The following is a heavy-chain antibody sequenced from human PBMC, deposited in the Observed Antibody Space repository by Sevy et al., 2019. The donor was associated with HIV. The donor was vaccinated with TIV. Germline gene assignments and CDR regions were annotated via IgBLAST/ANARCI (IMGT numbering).Heavy chain of an antibody. CDR3: AKVKGYDILTGYNWFDP. CDR1: GFTFSSYA. V-gene: IGHV3-23*01. D-gene: IGHD3-9*01. CDR2: ISGSGGST. J-gene: IGHJ5*02. Sequence: GGSLRLSCAASGFTFSSYAMSWVRQAPGKGLEWVSAISGSGGSTYYAHSVKGRFTISRDNSKNTLYLQMNSLRAEDTAVYYCAKVKGYDILTGYNWFDPWGQGTLVTVSS.